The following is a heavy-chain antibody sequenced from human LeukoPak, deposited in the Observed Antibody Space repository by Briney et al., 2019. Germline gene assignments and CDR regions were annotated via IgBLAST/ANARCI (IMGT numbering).Heavy chain of an antibody. CDR2: ISGSSTNI. J-gene: IGHJ4*02. V-gene: IGHV3-21*06. CDR3: ARDFSSGWYSPGYYFDR. CDR1: GFSFNSYT. Sequence: GGSLRLSCAASGFSFNSYTLNWVRQAPGKGLEWVSSISGSSTNIDYADSVKGRFTISRDNARNSLFLQMHGLRADDTAVYYCARDFSSGWYSPGYYFDRWGQGTLVTVSS. D-gene: IGHD6-19*01.